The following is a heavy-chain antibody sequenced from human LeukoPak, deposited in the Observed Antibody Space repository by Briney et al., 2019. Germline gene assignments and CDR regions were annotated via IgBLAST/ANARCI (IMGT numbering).Heavy chain of an antibody. Sequence: SETLSLTCAVYGGSFSGYYWSWIRQPPGKGLEWIGEINHSGNTNYNPSLKSRVTISVDTSKNQFSLKLSSVTAADTAVYYCARGSGGYEEGYYFDYWGQGTLVTVSS. CDR1: GGSFSGYY. V-gene: IGHV4-34*01. D-gene: IGHD5-12*01. J-gene: IGHJ4*02. CDR3: ARGSGGYEEGYYFDY. CDR2: INHSGNT.